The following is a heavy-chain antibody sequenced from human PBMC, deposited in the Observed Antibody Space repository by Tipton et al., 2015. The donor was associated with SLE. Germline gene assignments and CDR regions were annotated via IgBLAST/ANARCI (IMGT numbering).Heavy chain of an antibody. Sequence: TLSLTCAVYGGSFSGYYWSWIRQPPGKGLEWIGEINHSGSTNYNPSLKSRVTISVDTSKSQFSLKLSSVTAADTAVYCCARGPMGKRLDYWGQGTLVTVSS. V-gene: IGHV4-34*01. D-gene: IGHD4-23*01. J-gene: IGHJ4*02. CDR1: GGSFSGYY. CDR3: ARGPMGKRLDY. CDR2: INHSGST.